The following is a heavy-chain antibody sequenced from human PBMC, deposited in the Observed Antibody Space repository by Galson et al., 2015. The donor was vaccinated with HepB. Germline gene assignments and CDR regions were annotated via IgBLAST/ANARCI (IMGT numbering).Heavy chain of an antibody. CDR3: AIHGSGWLGWFDP. Sequence: SVKVSCKASGYTFTSYGISWVRQAPGQGLEWMGWISAYNGNTNYAQKLQGRVTMTTDTSTSTAYMELSSLRSEVTAVYYCAIHGSGWLGWFDPWGQGTLVTVSS. D-gene: IGHD3-10*01. V-gene: IGHV1-18*01. CDR2: ISAYNGNT. CDR1: GYTFTSYG. J-gene: IGHJ5*02.